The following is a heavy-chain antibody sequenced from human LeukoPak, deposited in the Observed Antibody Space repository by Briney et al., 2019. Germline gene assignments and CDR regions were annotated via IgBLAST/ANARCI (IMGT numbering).Heavy chain of an antibody. CDR2: ISGSGGST. V-gene: IGHV3-23*01. J-gene: IGHJ3*02. CDR1: GFTFSSYA. Sequence: GGSLRLSCAASGFTFSSYAMSWVRQAPGKGLEWVSAISGSGGSTYYADSVKGRFTISRDNSKNTPYLQMNSLRAEDTAVYYCAKDEDGSGAFDIWGQGTMVTVSS. CDR3: AKDEDGSGAFDI.